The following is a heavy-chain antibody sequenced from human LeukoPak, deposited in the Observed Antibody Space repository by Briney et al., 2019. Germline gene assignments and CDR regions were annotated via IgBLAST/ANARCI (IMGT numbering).Heavy chain of an antibody. CDR1: GFTFSDYY. V-gene: IGHV3-11*01. D-gene: IGHD6-19*01. CDR2: VNSRGNTI. Sequence: GGSLRLSCAASGFTFSDYYMTWIRQAPGKGLEWVSYVNSRGNTIFYADSVKGRFTISRDNAKNLLYLQMNSLRDDDTAVYYCATSALAVAGIDEFDYWGQGTLVTVSS. CDR3: ATSALAVAGIDEFDY. J-gene: IGHJ4*02.